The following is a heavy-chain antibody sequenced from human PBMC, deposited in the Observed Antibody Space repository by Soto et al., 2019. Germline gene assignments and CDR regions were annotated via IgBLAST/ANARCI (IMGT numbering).Heavy chain of an antibody. CDR3: SREAQEWLFAAFDI. CDR1: GYTFVSYG. V-gene: IGHV1-18*01. Sequence: QVQLVQSGGEVREPGASVKVSCKASGYTFVSYGISWVRQAPGPGLEWMGWISPYNGNTNYAPKCQGSVTMTTDPSTSTVYMELRSVRSDDTSVYYCSREAQEWLFAAFDIGGLWTMVTVSS. J-gene: IGHJ3*02. D-gene: IGHD6-19*01. CDR2: ISPYNGNT.